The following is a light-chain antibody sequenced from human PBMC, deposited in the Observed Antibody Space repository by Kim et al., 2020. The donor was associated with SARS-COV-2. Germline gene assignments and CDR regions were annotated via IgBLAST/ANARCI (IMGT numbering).Light chain of an antibody. CDR3: CSYAGSYTHVV. J-gene: IGLJ2*01. CDR2: DVS. V-gene: IGLV2-11*01. CDR1: SSDVGGYNY. Sequence: QSVTISCTGTSSDVGGYNYVSWYQQHPGKGPKFMIYDVSKRPSGVPDRFSGSKSGNTASLTISGLQAEDEADYYCCSYAGSYTHVVFGGGTQLTVL.